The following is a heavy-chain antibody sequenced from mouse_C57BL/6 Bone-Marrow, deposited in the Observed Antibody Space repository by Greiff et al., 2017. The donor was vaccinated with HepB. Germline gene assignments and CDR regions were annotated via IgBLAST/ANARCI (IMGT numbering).Heavy chain of an antibody. J-gene: IGHJ4*01. CDR3: ASDGYPYAMDY. Sequence: QVQLQQPGAELVKPGASVKLSCKASGYTFTSYWMHWVKQRPGQGLEWIGMIHPNSGSTNYNEKFKSKATLTVDKSSSTAYMQRSSLTSEDSAVYYCASDGYPYAMDYWGQGTSVTVSS. CDR2: IHPNSGST. CDR1: GYTFTSYW. V-gene: IGHV1-64*01. D-gene: IGHD2-3*01.